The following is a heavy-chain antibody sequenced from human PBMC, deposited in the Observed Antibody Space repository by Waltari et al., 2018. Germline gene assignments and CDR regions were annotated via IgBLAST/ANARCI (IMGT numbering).Heavy chain of an antibody. D-gene: IGHD3-3*01. Sequence: QVQLQQWGAGLLKPSETLSLTCGVSGGVLSGYYWSWIRQPPGKGLEWIGEINHSGSTNYNPSLKSRVTISVDTSKNQFSLKLSSVTAADTAVYYCARWGVGLNFWSVSGMDVWGQGTTVTVSS. CDR2: INHSGST. V-gene: IGHV4-34*01. CDR1: GGVLSGYY. J-gene: IGHJ6*02. CDR3: ARWGVGLNFWSVSGMDV.